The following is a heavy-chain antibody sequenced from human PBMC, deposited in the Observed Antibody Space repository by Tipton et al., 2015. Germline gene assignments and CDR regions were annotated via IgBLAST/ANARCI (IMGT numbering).Heavy chain of an antibody. V-gene: IGHV4-59*01. J-gene: IGHJ4*02. CDR2: VFHNGES. D-gene: IGHD3-10*01. Sequence: GLVKPSENLSLTCTVSGGSINNNYWSWIRQPPGKGLEYMGYVFHNGESNYNPSLKSRVSMSVDTSKNQISLKLTSATAADTAIYYCARHKDSGTYPLDYWGQGTLVTVSS. CDR1: GGSINNNY. CDR3: ARHKDSGTYPLDY.